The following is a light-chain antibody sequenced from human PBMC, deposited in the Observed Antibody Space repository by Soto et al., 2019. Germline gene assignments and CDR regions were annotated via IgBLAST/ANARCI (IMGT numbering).Light chain of an antibody. V-gene: IGKV1-5*01. CDR1: QTINTW. CDR3: QQYNSYWT. Sequence: DIQMTQSPSTLSASVGDRVTITCRASQTINTWLAWYQQKPGKAPKLLIYDASSLAGGVPSRFSGSGSGTEFTLTISSLQPDDFATYYCQQYNSYWTFGQGTKVEIK. CDR2: DAS. J-gene: IGKJ1*01.